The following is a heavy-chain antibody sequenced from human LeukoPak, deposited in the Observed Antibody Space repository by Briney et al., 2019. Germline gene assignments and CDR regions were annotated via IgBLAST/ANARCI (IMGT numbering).Heavy chain of an antibody. Sequence: SETLSLTCAVYGGSFSGYYWSWIRQPPGKGLEWIGEINHSGSTNYNPSLKSRVTISVDTSKNQFSLKLSSVTAADTAVYYCARDQGYSYGYDYWGQGTLVAVSS. J-gene: IGHJ4*02. D-gene: IGHD5-18*01. CDR3: ARDQGYSYGYDY. CDR2: INHSGST. V-gene: IGHV4-34*01. CDR1: GGSFSGYY.